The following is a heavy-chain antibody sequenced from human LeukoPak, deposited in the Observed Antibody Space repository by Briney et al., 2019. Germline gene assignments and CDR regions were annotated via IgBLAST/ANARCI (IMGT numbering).Heavy chain of an antibody. Sequence: GGSLRLSCAASEFTFSAYWMHWVRHAPGKGLVWVSRIRGDGSMTNYADSVKGRFTISRDNAKNTLYLQMNSLRLEDTAVYYCARENLAAAADYWGQGTVVTVSS. CDR1: EFTFSAYW. J-gene: IGHJ4*02. D-gene: IGHD6-25*01. CDR3: ARENLAAAADY. CDR2: IRGDGSMT. V-gene: IGHV3-74*01.